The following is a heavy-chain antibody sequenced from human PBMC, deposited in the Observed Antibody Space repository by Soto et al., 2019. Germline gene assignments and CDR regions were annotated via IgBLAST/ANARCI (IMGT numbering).Heavy chain of an antibody. Sequence: QVQLVQSGAEVKRPGSSVKLSCKASGGTFTYYGISWVRQAPGQGLEWMGGIIPIIGPATYAQKFQGRVTITADPSTSTAYMELSGLGSEDTALYYCARELRTTIAGPPGRETYGGLDPWGQGTLVTVSS. CDR1: GGTFTYYG. CDR2: IIPIIGPA. V-gene: IGHV1-69*01. D-gene: IGHD3-22*01. J-gene: IGHJ5*02. CDR3: ARELRTTIAGPPGRETYGGLDP.